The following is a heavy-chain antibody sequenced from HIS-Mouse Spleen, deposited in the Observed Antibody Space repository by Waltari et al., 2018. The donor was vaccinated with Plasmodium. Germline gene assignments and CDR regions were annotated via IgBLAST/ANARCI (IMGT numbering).Heavy chain of an antibody. J-gene: IGHJ3*02. V-gene: IGHV3-9*01. CDR2: ISWNSGSI. D-gene: IGHD6-6*01. Sequence: GLVQPGRSLRLSCAASGFTFDDYAMHWVRQAPGKGLEWVSGISWNSGSIGYADSVKGRFTISRDNAKNSLYLQMNSLRAEDTALYYCAKDRKYSSSRGAFEIWGQGTMVTVSS. CDR1: GFTFDDYA. CDR3: AKDRKYSSSRGAFEI.